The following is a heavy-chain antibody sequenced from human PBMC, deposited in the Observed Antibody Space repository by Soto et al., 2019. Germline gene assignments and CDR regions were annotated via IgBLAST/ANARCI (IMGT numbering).Heavy chain of an antibody. CDR1: GFTVSSNY. CDR2: IYSGGST. CDR3: ARVDWYYGMDV. D-gene: IGHD3-9*01. Sequence: EVQLVESGGGLIQPGGSLRLSCAASGFTVSSNYMSWVRQAPGEGLEWVSVIYSGGSTYYADSVKGRFTISRDNSRNTPYLQMNSLRAEDTAVYYCARVDWYYGMDVWGEGTTVTVSS. J-gene: IGHJ6*04. V-gene: IGHV3-53*01.